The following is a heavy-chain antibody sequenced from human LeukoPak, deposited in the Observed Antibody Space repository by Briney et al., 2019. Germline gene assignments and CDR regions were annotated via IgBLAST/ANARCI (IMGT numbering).Heavy chain of an antibody. CDR2: IHYIGST. D-gene: IGHD3-3*01. J-gene: IGHJ4*02. CDR3: ARVESIFGVVISRYFDY. V-gene: IGHV4-59*01. CDR1: GGSISRSY. Sequence: SETLSLTCTVSGGSISRSYWSWIRQPPGKGLEWIGYIHYIGSTNYNPSLKSRVTISVDTSKSQFSLMLSSVTAADSAVYYCARVESIFGVVISRYFDYWGQGTLVTVSS.